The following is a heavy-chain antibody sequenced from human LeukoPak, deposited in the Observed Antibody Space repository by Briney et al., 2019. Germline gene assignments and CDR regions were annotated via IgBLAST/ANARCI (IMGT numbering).Heavy chain of an antibody. D-gene: IGHD3-10*01. J-gene: IGHJ4*02. CDR1: GGSISSGNW. CDR3: ARYRGANGYYFDY. CDR2: IYHSGGT. Sequence: PSGTLSLTCDVSGGSISSGNWWSWVRQPPGKGLEWIGEIYHSGGTNYNPSLKSRVTISVDKSKNQFSLKLSSVTAADTAVYYSARYRGANGYYFDYWGQGTLVTVSS. V-gene: IGHV4-4*02.